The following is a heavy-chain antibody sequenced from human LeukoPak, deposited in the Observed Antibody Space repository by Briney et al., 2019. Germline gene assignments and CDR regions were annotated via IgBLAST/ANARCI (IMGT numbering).Heavy chain of an antibody. Sequence: GSLRLSCAASGFTFSSYGMHWVRRAPGKGLEWVAVISYDGSDKYYADSVKGRFTISRDNSRNTLYLQMNSLRAEDTAVYYCAKPEGVATQNPLFDYWGQGTLVTVSS. CDR2: ISYDGSDK. V-gene: IGHV3-30*18. J-gene: IGHJ4*02. CDR1: GFTFSSYG. CDR3: AKPEGVATQNPLFDY. D-gene: IGHD5-12*01.